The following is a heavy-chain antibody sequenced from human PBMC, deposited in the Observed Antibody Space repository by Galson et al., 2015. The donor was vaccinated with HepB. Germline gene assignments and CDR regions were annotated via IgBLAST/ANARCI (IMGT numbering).Heavy chain of an antibody. CDR1: GFTFDDYA. Sequence: SLRLSCAASGFTFDDYAMHWVRQAPGKGLEWVSGISWNSGSIGYADSVKGRFTISRDNAKNSLYLQMNSLRAEDTALYYCAREQWLVPYYYYGMDVWGQGTTVTVSS. D-gene: IGHD6-19*01. CDR3: AREQWLVPYYYYGMDV. J-gene: IGHJ6*02. V-gene: IGHV3-9*01. CDR2: ISWNSGSI.